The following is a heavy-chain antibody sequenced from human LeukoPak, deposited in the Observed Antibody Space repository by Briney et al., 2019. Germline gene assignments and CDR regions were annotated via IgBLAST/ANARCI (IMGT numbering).Heavy chain of an antibody. D-gene: IGHD3-9*01. J-gene: IGHJ4*02. CDR2: ISASGVST. Sequence: GGSLRLSCAASGFTFSSRAMNWVRQAPGKGLEWVSGISASGVSTYYADSAKGRFTISRDNSKNTLYLQMNSLRAEDTALYYCAKDRYDILTGSDCWGQGTLVTVSS. V-gene: IGHV3-23*01. CDR1: GFTFSSRA. CDR3: AKDRYDILTGSDC.